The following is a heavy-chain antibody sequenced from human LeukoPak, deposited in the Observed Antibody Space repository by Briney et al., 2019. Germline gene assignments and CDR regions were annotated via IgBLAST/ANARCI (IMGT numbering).Heavy chain of an antibody. CDR1: GFTFNSHI. V-gene: IGHV3-21*04. Sequence: GGSLRLSCAASGFTFNSHIMNWVRQAPGKGLEWVSSITSSSSYISFADSMRGRFTISRDNSKNTLYLQMNSLRVEDTAVYYCARGGYWGQGTLVTVSS. J-gene: IGHJ4*02. CDR3: ARGGY. CDR2: ITSSSSYI.